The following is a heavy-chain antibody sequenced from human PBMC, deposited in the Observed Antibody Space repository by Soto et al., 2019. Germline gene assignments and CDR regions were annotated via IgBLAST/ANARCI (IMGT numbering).Heavy chain of an antibody. Sequence: QVQLVQSGAEVKKPGSSVKVSCKASGGTFSSYAISWVRQAPGQGLEWMGGIIPMFGTADYAQKFQGRVTITAYXXTXPAYMELSSLRSDDTAVYYCATMKGGSQYYYYGMDVWGQGTTVTVSS. J-gene: IGHJ6*02. CDR1: GGTFSSYA. V-gene: IGHV1-69*12. CDR3: ATMKGGSQYYYYGMDV. D-gene: IGHD3-10*01. CDR2: IIPMFGTA.